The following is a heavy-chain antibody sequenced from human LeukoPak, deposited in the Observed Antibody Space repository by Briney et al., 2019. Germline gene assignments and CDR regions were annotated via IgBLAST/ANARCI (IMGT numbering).Heavy chain of an antibody. Sequence: SVKVSCKASGGTFSSYAISWVRQAPGQGLEWMGGIIPIFGTANYAQKFQGRVTITADESTSTAYMELSSLRPEDTAVYYCARGPIVGATETLDYWGQGTLVTVSS. J-gene: IGHJ4*02. D-gene: IGHD1-26*01. CDR2: IIPIFGTA. CDR3: ARGPIVGATETLDY. V-gene: IGHV1-69*13. CDR1: GGTFSSYA.